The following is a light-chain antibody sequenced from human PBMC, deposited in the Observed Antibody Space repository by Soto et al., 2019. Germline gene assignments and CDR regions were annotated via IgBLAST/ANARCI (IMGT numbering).Light chain of an antibody. CDR2: AAS. CDR1: QSVGSNY. Sequence: EIVLTQSPGTLSLSPGDRATLSCRASQSVGSNYLAWYQQKPGQAPGLLIYAASSRAPGIPARFSGSGSGTDFTLTISRLEPEDFAVYYCQQYGGSPWTFGQGTKVEIK. V-gene: IGKV3-20*01. J-gene: IGKJ1*01. CDR3: QQYGGSPWT.